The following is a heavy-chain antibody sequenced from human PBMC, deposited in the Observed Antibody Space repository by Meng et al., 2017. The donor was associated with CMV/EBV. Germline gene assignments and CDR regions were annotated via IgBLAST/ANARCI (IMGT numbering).Heavy chain of an antibody. J-gene: IGHJ5*02. D-gene: IGHD3-10*01. V-gene: IGHV4-34*01. Sequence: LTCAVYGGSLSGYYWSWIRQPPGKGLEWIGEINHSGSTNYNPSLKSRVTISVDTSKNQFSLKLSSVTAADTAVYYCARFGELEWFDPWGQGTLVTVSS. CDR2: INHSGST. CDR1: GGSLSGYY. CDR3: ARFGELEWFDP.